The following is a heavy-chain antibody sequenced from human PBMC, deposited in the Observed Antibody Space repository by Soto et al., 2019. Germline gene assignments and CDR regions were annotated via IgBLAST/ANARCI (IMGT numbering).Heavy chain of an antibody. CDR2: ISNRGDT. J-gene: IGHJ3*02. Sequence: GGSLRLSCTASGVIVSDTHVNWVRKAPGKGLEWVSVISNRGDTHYADSVRGRFSLSRDITDNTLHLQMNNLRVEDTAVYYCAREPRYCRGGSCSITGDAYDIWGQGTMVTVSS. D-gene: IGHD2-15*01. V-gene: IGHV3-66*01. CDR1: GVIVSDTH. CDR3: AREPRYCRGGSCSITGDAYDI.